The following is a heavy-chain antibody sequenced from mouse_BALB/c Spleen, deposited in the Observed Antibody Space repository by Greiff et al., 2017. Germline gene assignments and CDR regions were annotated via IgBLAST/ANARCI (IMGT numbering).Heavy chain of an antibody. Sequence: DVQLQESGGGLVKPGGSLKLSCAASGFTFSSYAMSWVRQTPEKRLEWVASISSGGSTYYPDSVKGRFTISRDNARNILYLQMSSLRSEDTAMYYCARRGFYDYWGQGTSLTVSS. CDR1: GFTFSSYA. CDR3: ARRGFYDY. J-gene: IGHJ2*03. V-gene: IGHV5-6-5*01. CDR2: ISSGGST.